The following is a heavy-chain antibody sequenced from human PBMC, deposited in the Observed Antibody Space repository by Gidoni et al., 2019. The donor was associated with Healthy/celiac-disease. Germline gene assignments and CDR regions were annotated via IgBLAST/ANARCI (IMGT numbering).Heavy chain of an antibody. CDR1: GFTFSSYS. CDR3: ARVISPGWFDP. CDR2: ISSSSSTI. Sequence: EVQLGESGGGLVQPGGSLRLSGAASGFTFSSYSMNWVRQAPGKGLEWVSYISSSSSTIYYAYSVKGRFTISRDNAKNSLYLQMNSLRAEDTAVYYCARVISPGWFDPWGQGTLVTVSS. D-gene: IGHD3-22*01. V-gene: IGHV3-48*01. J-gene: IGHJ5*02.